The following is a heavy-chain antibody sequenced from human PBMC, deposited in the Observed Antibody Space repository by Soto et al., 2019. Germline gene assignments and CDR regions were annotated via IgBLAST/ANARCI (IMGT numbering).Heavy chain of an antibody. CDR3: ARTDKDFYGLDV. Sequence: EVQLVESGGGLVQPGGSLRLSCEAYGFAFRNYDMHWLRQGTGKGLEWVSGISAAGDPDYADSVEGRFTISRENAQNSFFLQMNSLRVGDTAVYYCARTDKDFYGLDVWGQGTTVIVSS. CDR2: ISAAGDP. CDR1: GFAFRNYD. J-gene: IGHJ6*02. V-gene: IGHV3-13*05.